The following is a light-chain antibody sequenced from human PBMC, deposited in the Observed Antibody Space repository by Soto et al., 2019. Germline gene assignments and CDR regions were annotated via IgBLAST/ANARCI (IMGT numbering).Light chain of an antibody. CDR2: DVS. J-gene: IGLJ1*01. CDR3: TSYTSSGTYV. V-gene: IGLV2-14*01. CDR1: SSDVGGYNY. Sequence: QSVLTQPASVSGSPGQSITISCTGTSSDVGGYNYVSWHQQRPGKAPKLTIYDVSSRPSGVSNRFSASKSGNTASLTISGLQAEDEADYYCTSYTSSGTYVFGTGTKVTVL.